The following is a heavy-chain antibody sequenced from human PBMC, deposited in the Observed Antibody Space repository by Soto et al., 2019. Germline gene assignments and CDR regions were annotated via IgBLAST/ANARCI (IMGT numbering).Heavy chain of an antibody. CDR1: GFTFSSYA. V-gene: IGHV3-23*01. D-gene: IGHD2-15*01. Sequence: GGSLRLSCAASGFTFSSYAMIWVRQAPGKGLEWVSAISGSGGSTYYADSVKGRFTISRDNSKNTLYLQMNSLRAEDTAVYYCAKAGYCSGGSCYPYYFDYWGQGTLVTVSS. J-gene: IGHJ4*02. CDR3: AKAGYCSGGSCYPYYFDY. CDR2: ISGSGGST.